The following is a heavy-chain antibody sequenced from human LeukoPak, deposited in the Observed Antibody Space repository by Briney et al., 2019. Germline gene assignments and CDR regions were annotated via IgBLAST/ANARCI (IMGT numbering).Heavy chain of an antibody. Sequence: GGSLRLSCAASGFTFSSYWMNWVRQAPGKGLEWVANIKQDGSEKYYVDSVKGRFTISRDNAKNSLYLQMNSLRAEDTAVYYCARDIYYGSGTYYACWNYWGQGTLVTVSS. CDR1: GFTFSSYW. CDR2: IKQDGSEK. D-gene: IGHD3-10*01. J-gene: IGHJ4*02. V-gene: IGHV3-7*01. CDR3: ARDIYYGSGTYYACWNY.